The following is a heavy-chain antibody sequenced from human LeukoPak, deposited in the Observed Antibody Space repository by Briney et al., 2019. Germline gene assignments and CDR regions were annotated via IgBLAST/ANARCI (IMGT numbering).Heavy chain of an antibody. Sequence: GGSLRLSCALSGLTVNDNYMSWVRQAPGKGLEWVSLIFPDGQTYYADFVQGRSSISRDMSRNILFLDMSSLRAEDTAVFFCARANPVYGDFDYWGQGTLVTVSS. D-gene: IGHD4-17*01. V-gene: IGHV3-53*01. CDR3: ARANPVYGDFDY. CDR2: IFPDGQT. J-gene: IGHJ4*02. CDR1: GLTVNDNY.